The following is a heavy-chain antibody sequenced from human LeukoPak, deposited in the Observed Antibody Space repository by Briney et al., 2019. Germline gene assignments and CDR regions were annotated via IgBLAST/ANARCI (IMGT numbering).Heavy chain of an antibody. Sequence: PSETLSLTCTVSGGSISSGDYYWRWIRKPPGEGLEWIGYSCYSGSTYYNPSLKSRVTISVDTSKNQFSLKLSSVTAADTAVYYCAREYYDSSGYYPQDAFDIWGQGTMVTVSS. J-gene: IGHJ3*02. V-gene: IGHV4-30-4*01. D-gene: IGHD3-22*01. CDR3: AREYYDSSGYYPQDAFDI. CDR2: SCYSGST. CDR1: GGSISSGDYY.